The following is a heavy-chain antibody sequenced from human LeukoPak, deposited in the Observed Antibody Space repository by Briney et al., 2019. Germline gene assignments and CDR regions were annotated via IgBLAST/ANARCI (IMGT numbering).Heavy chain of an antibody. V-gene: IGHV1-18*01. Sequence: ASVKVSCKASGYTFTSYGISWVRQAPGQGLEWMGWISAYNGNANYAQKLQGRVTMTTDTSTSTAYMELRSLRSDDTAVYYCARRILENDILWFDPWGQGTLVTVSS. CDR1: GYTFTSYG. CDR3: ARRILENDILWFDP. D-gene: IGHD3-9*01. CDR2: ISAYNGNA. J-gene: IGHJ5*02.